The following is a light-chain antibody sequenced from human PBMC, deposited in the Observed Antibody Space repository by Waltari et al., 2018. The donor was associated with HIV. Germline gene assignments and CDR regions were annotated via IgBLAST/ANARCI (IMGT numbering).Light chain of an antibody. CDR1: SSDVGGYNY. Sequence: QSALTQPPSASGSLGQSVTISCSGTSSDVGGYNYVSWYQQHPGKAPKLMIYEVSKRPSGVPNRFSGSKSGNKASLTVSGLQAEDEADYYCSSYAGSDIYVVFGGGTKLTVL. CDR3: SSYAGSDIYVV. J-gene: IGLJ2*01. CDR2: EVS. V-gene: IGLV2-8*01.